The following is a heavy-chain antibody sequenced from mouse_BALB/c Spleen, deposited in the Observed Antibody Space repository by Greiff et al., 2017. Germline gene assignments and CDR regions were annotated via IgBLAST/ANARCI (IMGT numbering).Heavy chain of an antibody. CDR3: TSPDGYYDY. CDR1: GFTFSSYT. Sequence: EVKVVESGGGLVKPGGSLKLSCAASGFTFSSYTMSWVRQTPEKRLEWVATISSGGSYTYYPDSVKGRFTISRDNATNTLYLQMSSLKSEDTAMYYCTSPDGYYDYWGQGTTLTVSS. J-gene: IGHJ2*01. V-gene: IGHV5-6-4*01. CDR2: ISSGGSYT. D-gene: IGHD2-3*01.